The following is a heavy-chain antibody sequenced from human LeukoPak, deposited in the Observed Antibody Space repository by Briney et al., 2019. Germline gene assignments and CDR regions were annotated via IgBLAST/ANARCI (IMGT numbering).Heavy chain of an antibody. CDR3: ARDPNGDYIGAFDM. Sequence: HPGGSLRLSCTASGFTFSTYAMMWVRQIPGKGLEWVSAITAGSGSALYADSVKGRFTISRDDSKHTLFLQMNSLRAEDTAVYYCARDPNGDYIGAFDMWGPGTMVTVSS. V-gene: IGHV3-23*01. J-gene: IGHJ3*02. D-gene: IGHD4-17*01. CDR2: ITAGSGSA. CDR1: GFTFSTYA.